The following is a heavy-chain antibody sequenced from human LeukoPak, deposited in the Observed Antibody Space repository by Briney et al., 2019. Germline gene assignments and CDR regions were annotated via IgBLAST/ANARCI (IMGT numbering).Heavy chain of an antibody. CDR2: IYFSGST. CDR1: GGSISSYY. D-gene: IGHD4-23*01. J-gene: IGHJ6*03. Sequence: SETLYLTCTVSGGSISSYYWSWIRQPPGKGPEWIGYIYFSGSTIYSPSLKSRVTISVDMSKKQFSLKLNSVTAADTAVYYCARGKWELLDYYSYYMDVWGKGTTVTVSS. CDR3: ARGKWELLDYYSYYMDV. V-gene: IGHV4-59*01.